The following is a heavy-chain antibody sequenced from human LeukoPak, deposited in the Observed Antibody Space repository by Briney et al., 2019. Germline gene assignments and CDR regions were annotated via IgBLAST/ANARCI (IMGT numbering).Heavy chain of an antibody. J-gene: IGHJ4*02. V-gene: IGHV3-66*04. CDR1: GFTFSSYA. D-gene: IGHD4-17*01. CDR3: ASHDYGDYGHFVY. CDR2: IYSDGST. Sequence: PGGSLRLSCAASGFTFSSYAMSWVRQAPGKGLEWVSVIYSDGSTYYADSVKGRFTISRDNSKNTLYLQMNSLRAEDTAVYYCASHDYGDYGHFVYWGQGTLVTVSS.